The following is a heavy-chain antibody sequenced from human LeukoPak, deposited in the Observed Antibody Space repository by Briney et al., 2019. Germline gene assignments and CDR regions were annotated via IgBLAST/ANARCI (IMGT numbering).Heavy chain of an antibody. CDR2: ISWNSGSI. CDR3: AKDFYRLGEFDAFDN. J-gene: IGHJ3*02. Sequence: PGGSPRLSCAASGFTFDDYVMHWVRQPPGKGLEWVSGISWNSGSIAYSDSVKGRFTISRDNAKNSLYLQMNSLRVEDTALYYCAKDFYRLGEFDAFDNWGQGTMVTVSS. D-gene: IGHD3-16*01. V-gene: IGHV3-9*01. CDR1: GFTFDDYV.